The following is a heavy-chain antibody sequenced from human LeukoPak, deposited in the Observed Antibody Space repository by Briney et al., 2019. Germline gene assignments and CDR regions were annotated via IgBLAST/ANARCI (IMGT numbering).Heavy chain of an antibody. CDR1: GGTFSSYA. CDR2: IIPILGIA. J-gene: IGHJ4*02. D-gene: IGHD5-12*01. Sequence: SVKVSCKASGGTFSSYAISWVRQAPGQGLGWMGRIIPILGIANYAQKFQGRVTITADKSTSTAYMELSSLRSEDTAVYYCAREPSPRERIVATYFDYWGQGTLVTVSS. CDR3: AREPSPRERIVATYFDY. V-gene: IGHV1-69*04.